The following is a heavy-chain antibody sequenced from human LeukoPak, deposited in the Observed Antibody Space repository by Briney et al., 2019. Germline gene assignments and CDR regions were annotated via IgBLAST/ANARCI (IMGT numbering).Heavy chain of an antibody. D-gene: IGHD1-26*01. J-gene: IGHJ4*02. CDR2: IKQDGSEK. V-gene: IGHV3-7*01. CDR1: GFTFSSYA. Sequence: QTGGSLRLSCAASGFTFSSYAMSWVRQAPGKGLEWVASIKQDGSEKYYVDSVKGRFTISRDNAKNSLYLQMNSLRAEDTAVYYCARDLNGNYFDYWGQGTLVTVSS. CDR3: ARDLNGNYFDY.